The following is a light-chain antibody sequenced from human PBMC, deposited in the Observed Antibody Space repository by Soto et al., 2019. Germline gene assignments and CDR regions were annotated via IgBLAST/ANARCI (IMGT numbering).Light chain of an antibody. CDR1: QSISSY. Sequence: DNQMTQSPSSLSASVGDRVTITCRASQSISSYLNWYQQKPGKAPKLLIYAASSLQSGVPSRFSGSGSGTDLTLTISSLQPEDFATYYCQQSYSTPWTFGQGTKVEIK. V-gene: IGKV1-39*01. CDR3: QQSYSTPWT. J-gene: IGKJ1*01. CDR2: AAS.